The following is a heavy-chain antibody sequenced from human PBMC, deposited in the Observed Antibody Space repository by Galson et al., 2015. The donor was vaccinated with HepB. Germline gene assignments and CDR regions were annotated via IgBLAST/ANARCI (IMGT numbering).Heavy chain of an antibody. CDR2: INHSGST. V-gene: IGHV4-34*01. CDR3: ARDRWYYYDSSGYYKYGMDV. Sequence: QVQLQESGPGLVKPSETLSLTCAVYGRSFSGYYWSWIRQPPGNGLEWIGEINHSGSTNYNPSLKSRVTISVDTSKNQFSLKLSSVTAADTAVYYCARDRWYYYDSSGYYKYGMDVWGQGTTVTVSS. J-gene: IGHJ6*02. CDR1: GRSFSGYY. D-gene: IGHD3-22*01.